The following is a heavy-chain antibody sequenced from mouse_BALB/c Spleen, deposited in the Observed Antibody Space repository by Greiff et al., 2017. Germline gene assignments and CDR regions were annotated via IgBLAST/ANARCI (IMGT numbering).Heavy chain of an antibody. D-gene: IGHD2-4*01. CDR1: GFTFSSYA. CDR2: ISSGGST. V-gene: IGHV5-6-5*01. Sequence: EVQGVESGGGLVKPGGSLKLSCAASGFTFSSYAMSWVRQTPEKRLEWVASISSGGSTYYPDSVKGRFTISRDNARNILYLQMSSLRSEDTAMYYCARDYYDYDYYFDYWGQGTTLTVSS. J-gene: IGHJ2*01. CDR3: ARDYYDYDYYFDY.